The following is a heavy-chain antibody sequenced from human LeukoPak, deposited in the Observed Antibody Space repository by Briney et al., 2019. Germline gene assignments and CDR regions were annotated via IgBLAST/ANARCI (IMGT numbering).Heavy chain of an antibody. Sequence: ASVKVSCKASGYTFTSYGISWVRQAPGQGLEWMGWISAYNGNTNYAQKLQGRVTMTTDTSTSTAYMELRSLRSDDTAVYYCARDTYYYDSSGYYYPPFYYYYYMDVWGKGTTVTISS. CDR2: ISAYNGNT. CDR3: ARDTYYYDSSGYYYPPFYYYYYMDV. D-gene: IGHD3-22*01. V-gene: IGHV1-18*01. CDR1: GYTFTSYG. J-gene: IGHJ6*03.